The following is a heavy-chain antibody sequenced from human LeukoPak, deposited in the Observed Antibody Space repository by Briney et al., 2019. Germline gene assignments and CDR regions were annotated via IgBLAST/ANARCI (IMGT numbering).Heavy chain of an antibody. J-gene: IGHJ4*02. Sequence: AGGSLRLSCAASGFTFSSYAMHWVSQAPGKGLEWVTIISYDGSNKYYADSVKGRFTISRDNSKNTLYLQMNSLRAEDTAVYYCARGQGDSSAGLDYWGQGTLVTVSS. CDR1: GFTFSSYA. CDR3: ARGQGDSSAGLDY. CDR2: ISYDGSNK. D-gene: IGHD3-22*01. V-gene: IGHV3-30-3*01.